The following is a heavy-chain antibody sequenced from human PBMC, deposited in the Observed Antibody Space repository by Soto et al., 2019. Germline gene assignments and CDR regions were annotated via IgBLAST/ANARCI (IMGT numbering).Heavy chain of an antibody. J-gene: IGHJ6*02. D-gene: IGHD4-4*01. Sequence: SETLSLTCTVSGGSISSYYWSWIRQPPGKGLEWIGYIYYSGSTNYNPSLKSRVTISVDTSKNQFSLKLSSVTAADTAVYYCARAGRTVTTERDYYYYYGMDVWGQGTTVTVPS. V-gene: IGHV4-59*01. CDR2: IYYSGST. CDR1: GGSISSYY. CDR3: ARAGRTVTTERDYYYYYGMDV.